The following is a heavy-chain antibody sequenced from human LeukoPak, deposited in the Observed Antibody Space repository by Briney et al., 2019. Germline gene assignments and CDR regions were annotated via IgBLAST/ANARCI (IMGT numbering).Heavy chain of an antibody. J-gene: IGHJ4*02. Sequence: GGSLRLSCAASEFTFTDYYMSWVRQAPGKGLEWVSAISGSGGSTYYADSVKGRFTISRDNSKNTLYLQMNSLRAEDTAVYYCAKYERYYYGSGSYSSALDYWGQGTLVTVSS. CDR2: ISGSGGST. CDR3: AKYERYYYGSGSYSSALDY. D-gene: IGHD3-10*01. CDR1: EFTFTDYY. V-gene: IGHV3-23*01.